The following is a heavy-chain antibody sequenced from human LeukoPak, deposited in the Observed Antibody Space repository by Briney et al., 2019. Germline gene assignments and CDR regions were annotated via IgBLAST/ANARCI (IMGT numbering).Heavy chain of an antibody. CDR3: ARGCDCSGGSCYSFDY. CDR2: IIPIFGTA. D-gene: IGHD2-15*01. Sequence: SVKVSCKASGGTFSSYAISWVRQAPGQGLEWMGGIIPIFGTANYAQKFQGRVTITADESTSTAYMELSILGSEDTAVYYCARGCDCSGGSCYSFDYWGQGALVTVSS. CDR1: GGTFSSYA. V-gene: IGHV1-69*13. J-gene: IGHJ4*02.